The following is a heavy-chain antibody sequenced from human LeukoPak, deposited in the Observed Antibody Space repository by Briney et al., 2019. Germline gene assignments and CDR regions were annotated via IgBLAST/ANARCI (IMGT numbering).Heavy chain of an antibody. CDR1: GGRISSYC. CDR2: VGGGGDI. J-gene: IGHJ4*01. CDR3: AKDARHMKSICAHFDS. V-gene: IGHV3-23*01. Sequence: WGSLRLSCVGSGGRISSYCRSWVRQPAGKGLEWVGSVGGGGDINYAASVKGRVSVSGDAAKNKVYLQMNTVRTEDTAVFFCAKDARHMKSICAHFDSWGHGTLVTASP.